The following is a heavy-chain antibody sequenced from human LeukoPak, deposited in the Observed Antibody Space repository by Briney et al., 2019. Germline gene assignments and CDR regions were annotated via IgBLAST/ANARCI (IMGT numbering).Heavy chain of an antibody. CDR1: GFTFSSYS. Sequence: GGSLRLSCAASGFTFSSYSMNWVRQAPGKGLEWVSSISSSSSYIYYADSVKGRFTISRDNAKDSLYLQMNSLRAEDTAVYYCAGDSSGWSVNFDYWGQGTLVTVSS. CDR2: ISSSSSYI. V-gene: IGHV3-21*01. J-gene: IGHJ4*02. CDR3: AGDSSGWSVNFDY. D-gene: IGHD6-19*01.